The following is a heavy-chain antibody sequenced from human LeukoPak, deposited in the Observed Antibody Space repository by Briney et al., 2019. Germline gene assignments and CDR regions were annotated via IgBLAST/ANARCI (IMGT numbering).Heavy chain of an antibody. D-gene: IGHD1-1*01. CDR1: GFTFSSYA. Sequence: GGSLRLSCAASGFTFSSYAMSWVRQAPGKGLEWVGFIRSKAYGETADYAASVKGRFTISRDDSKAIAYLQMNSLKTEDTAVYHCTRDRGAYNLYDYWGQGTLVTVSS. J-gene: IGHJ4*02. CDR3: TRDRGAYNLYDY. CDR2: IRSKAYGETA. V-gene: IGHV3-49*04.